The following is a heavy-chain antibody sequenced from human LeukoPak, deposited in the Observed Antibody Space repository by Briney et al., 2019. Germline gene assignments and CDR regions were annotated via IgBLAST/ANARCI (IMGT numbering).Heavy chain of an antibody. CDR2: ISGSGGST. V-gene: IGHV3-23*01. Sequence: PGGSLRLSCAASGFTFSSYAMSWVRQAPGKGLEWVSAISGSGGSTYYADSVKGRFTISRDNSKNTLYLQMNSLRAEDTAVYYCADSSSRGTGGGRHYWGQGTLVTVSS. D-gene: IGHD6-6*01. CDR3: ADSSSRGTGGGRHY. CDR1: GFTFSSYA. J-gene: IGHJ4*02.